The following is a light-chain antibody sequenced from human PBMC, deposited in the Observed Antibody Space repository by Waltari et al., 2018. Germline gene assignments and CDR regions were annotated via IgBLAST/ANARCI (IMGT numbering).Light chain of an antibody. CDR3: QQYNNWPPGDT. CDR1: KSVSSN. CDR2: GAS. J-gene: IGKJ2*01. V-gene: IGKV3-15*01. Sequence: EIVMTQSPATLSVSPGERATLSCRASKSVSSNLAWYQQKPGQDPRLLIYGASTRATGIPARFSGSGSGTEFTLTISSLQSEDFAVYYCQQYNNWPPGDTFGQGTKLEIK.